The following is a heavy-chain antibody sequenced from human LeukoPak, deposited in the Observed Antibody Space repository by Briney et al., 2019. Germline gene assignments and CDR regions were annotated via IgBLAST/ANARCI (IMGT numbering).Heavy chain of an antibody. CDR2: IYYSGST. D-gene: IGHD5-24*01. CDR1: CGSRSGKY. Sequence: ETLSLTVTVACGSRSGKYWSGVEEHTGGGLLLKGYIYYSGSTNYNASHKSRVTISVDTSKNQFSLKLSSVTAADTAVYYCARLGDGDNLRYFDYWGQGTLVTVSS. V-gene: IGHV4-59*08. CDR3: ARLGDGDNLRYFDY. J-gene: IGHJ4*02.